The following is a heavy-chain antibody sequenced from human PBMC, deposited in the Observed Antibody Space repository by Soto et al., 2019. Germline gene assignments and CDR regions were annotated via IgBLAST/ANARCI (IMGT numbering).Heavy chain of an antibody. CDR1: GYTFTRYY. V-gene: IGHV1-46*01. J-gene: IGHJ4*02. CDR2: INPSGGST. D-gene: IGHD6-13*01. Sequence: ASVKVSCKASGYTFTRYYIHWVRQAPGQGLEWMGIINPSGGSTSYAQKFQGRVTMTRDTSTSTVYMDLSSLRSEDTAVFYCARTGDSSPSYYFDYWGQGTLVTSPQ. CDR3: ARTGDSSPSYYFDY.